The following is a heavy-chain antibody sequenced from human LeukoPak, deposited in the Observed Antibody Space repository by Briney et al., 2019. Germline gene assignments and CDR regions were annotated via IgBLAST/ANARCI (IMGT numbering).Heavy chain of an antibody. V-gene: IGHV1-8*01. CDR3: ARCPSDSGSWDYYYYYMDV. D-gene: IGHD6-13*01. J-gene: IGHJ6*03. CDR1: GYTFTSYD. Sequence: GASVRVSCKASGYTFTSYDINWVRQATGQGLEWMGWMNPNSGNTGYAQKFQGRVTMTRNTSISTAYMELSSLRSEDTAVYYCARCPSDSGSWDYYYYYMDVWGKGTTVTVSS. CDR2: MNPNSGNT.